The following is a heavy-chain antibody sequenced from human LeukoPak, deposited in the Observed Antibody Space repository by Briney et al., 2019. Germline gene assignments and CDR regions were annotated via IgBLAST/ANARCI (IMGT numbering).Heavy chain of an antibody. V-gene: IGHV1-2*04. CDR3: ARGYCSGGSCYYWFDP. Sequence: GASVKVSCKASGYTFTGYYMHWVRQAPGQGLEWMGWINPNSGGTSYAQKFQGWVTMTRDTSISTAYMELSRLRSDDTAVYYCARGYCSGGSCYYWFDPWGQGTLVTVSS. CDR2: INPNSGGT. J-gene: IGHJ5*02. D-gene: IGHD2-15*01. CDR1: GYTFTGYY.